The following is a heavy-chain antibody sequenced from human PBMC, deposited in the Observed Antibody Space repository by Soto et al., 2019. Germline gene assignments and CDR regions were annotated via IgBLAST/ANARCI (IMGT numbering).Heavy chain of an antibody. J-gene: IGHJ4*02. CDR1: GGSISSGGYY. V-gene: IGHV4-31*03. Sequence: SETLSLTCTVSGGSISSGGYYWSWIRQHPGKGLGWIGYIYYSGSTYYNPSLKSRVTISVDTSKNQFSLKLSSVTAADTAVYYCARGIAAAGGDYFDYWGQGTLVTVSS. CDR2: IYYSGST. CDR3: ARGIAAAGGDYFDY. D-gene: IGHD6-13*01.